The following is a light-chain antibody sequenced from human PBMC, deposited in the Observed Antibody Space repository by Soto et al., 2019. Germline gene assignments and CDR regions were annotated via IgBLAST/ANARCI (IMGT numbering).Light chain of an antibody. Sequence: EIVMTQSPATLSVSPGERATLSCRASQSVSSSYLAWYQQKPGQAPRLLIYGTSTRATGISDRFSGSGSGTDFTLSISRLEPEDFAVYYCQQYDSSPITFGQGTRLEIK. CDR2: GTS. V-gene: IGKV3-20*01. CDR3: QQYDSSPIT. J-gene: IGKJ5*01. CDR1: QSVSSSY.